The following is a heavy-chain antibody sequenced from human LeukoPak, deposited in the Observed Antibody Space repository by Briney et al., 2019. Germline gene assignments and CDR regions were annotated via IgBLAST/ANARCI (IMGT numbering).Heavy chain of an antibody. J-gene: IGHJ4*02. CDR1: GGSFIGYY. CDR3: ARGQRITIFGVVRGPYYFDY. CDR2: INHSGST. D-gene: IGHD3-3*01. V-gene: IGHV4-34*01. Sequence: SETLSLTCAVYGGSFIGYYWSWIRQPPGKGLEWIGEINHSGSTNYNPSLKSRVTISVDTSKNQFSLKLSSVTAADTAVYYCARGQRITIFGVVRGPYYFDYWGQGTLVTVSS.